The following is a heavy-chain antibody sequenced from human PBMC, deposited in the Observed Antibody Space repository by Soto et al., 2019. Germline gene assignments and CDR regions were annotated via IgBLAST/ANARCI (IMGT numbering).Heavy chain of an antibody. J-gene: IGHJ6*02. V-gene: IGHV1-69*18. CDR1: GVTFSSYA. D-gene: IGHD4-4*01. CDR3: ARVVMTTVPASYYYGMDV. CDR2: IIPFIGTA. Sequence: QVQLVQSGAEVKKPGSSVTVSCKASGVTFSSYAISWVRQAPGQGLEWMGRIIPFIGTANYAQKCQGRVTITADESTSKAYMELTSLRSEDTAVYYCARVVMTTVPASYYYGMDVWGQGTTVTVSS.